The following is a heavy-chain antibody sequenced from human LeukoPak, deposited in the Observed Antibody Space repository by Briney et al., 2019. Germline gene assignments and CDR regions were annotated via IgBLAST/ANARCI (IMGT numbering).Heavy chain of an antibody. J-gene: IGHJ6*02. CDR1: GFTFSSYA. V-gene: IGHV3-30-3*01. Sequence: GGSLRLSCAASGFTFSSYAMHWVRQAPGKGLEWVAVISYDGSNKYYADSVKGRFTISRDNSKNTLYLQMNSLKTEDTAVYYCTTDSITMVRGIVINYYYYYDVDVWGQGTTVTVSS. CDR3: TTDSITMVRGIVINYYYYYDVDV. CDR2: ISYDGSNK. D-gene: IGHD3-10*01.